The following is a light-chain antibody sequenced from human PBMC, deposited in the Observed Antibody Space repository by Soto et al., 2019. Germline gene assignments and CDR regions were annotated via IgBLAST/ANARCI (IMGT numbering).Light chain of an antibody. CDR2: EVN. CDR3: SAYTTTSTLI. J-gene: IGLJ1*01. V-gene: IGLV2-14*01. CDR1: SSDVGGYDY. Sequence: QSAVTQPAWVSVSPGQSVTISCTGTSSDVGGYDYVSWYQQHPGTAPKLMLYEVNNRPSGVSNRFSGSKSGNTASLIISGLQTEDEADYYCSAYTTTSTLIFGTGTKVTVL.